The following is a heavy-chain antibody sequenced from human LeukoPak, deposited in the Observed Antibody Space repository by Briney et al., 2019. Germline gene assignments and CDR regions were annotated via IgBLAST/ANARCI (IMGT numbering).Heavy chain of an antibody. Sequence: ASEKVSCKASGYTFTGYYMHWVRQAPGQGLEWMGWINPNSGGTNYAQKFQGRVTMTRDTSISTAYMELSRLRSDDTAVYYCARVTDFWSGYSSYYFDYWGQGTLVTASS. CDR2: INPNSGGT. CDR3: ARVTDFWSGYSSYYFDY. J-gene: IGHJ4*02. CDR1: GYTFTGYY. V-gene: IGHV1-2*02. D-gene: IGHD3-3*01.